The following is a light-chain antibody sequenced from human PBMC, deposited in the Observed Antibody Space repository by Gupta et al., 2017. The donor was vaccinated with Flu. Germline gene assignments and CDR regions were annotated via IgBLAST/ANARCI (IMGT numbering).Light chain of an antibody. V-gene: IGKV1-39*01. CDR2: GAS. J-gene: IGKJ3*01. CDR3: QQSDSSPFT. CDR1: QSIITY. Sequence: DIQMTQSPSSLAASVGDRVTITCRASQSIITYLNWYQQKPGKAPKLLIYGASSLQSGVPLRFSGSGSGTDFTLTISSLQIEDFATYYCQQSDSSPFTFGHGTKVDIK.